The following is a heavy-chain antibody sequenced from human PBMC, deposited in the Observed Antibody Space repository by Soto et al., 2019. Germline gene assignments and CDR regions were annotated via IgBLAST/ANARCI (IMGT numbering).Heavy chain of an antibody. CDR3: ARLTPGYSSGWFIDY. Sequence: QVQLQESGPGLVKPSQTLSLTCNVSGGSISSGDYYWSWIRQPPEKGLERIGYIYYSGSTYYNPSPKSRVTISVDTSKNQFSLKLSSVTAADTAVYYCARLTPGYSSGWFIDYWGQGTLVTVSS. D-gene: IGHD6-19*01. CDR2: IYYSGST. V-gene: IGHV4-30-4*01. J-gene: IGHJ4*02. CDR1: GGSISSGDYY.